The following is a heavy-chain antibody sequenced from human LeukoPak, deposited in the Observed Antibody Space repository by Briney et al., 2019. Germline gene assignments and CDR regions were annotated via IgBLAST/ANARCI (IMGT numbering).Heavy chain of an antibody. J-gene: IGHJ4*02. CDR2: ISYDGSNK. V-gene: IGHV3-30*18. D-gene: IGHD2-15*01. CDR1: GFTFSSYG. Sequence: GSLRLSCAASGFTFSSYGMHWVRQAPGKGLEWVAVISYDGSNKYYADSVKGRFTISRDNSKNTLYLQMNSLRAEDTAVYYCAKTPYRYCSGGSCYSVDYWGQGTLVTVSS. CDR3: AKTPYRYCSGGSCYSVDY.